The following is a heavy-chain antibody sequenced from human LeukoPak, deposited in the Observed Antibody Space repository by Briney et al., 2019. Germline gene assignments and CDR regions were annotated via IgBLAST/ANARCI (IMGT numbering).Heavy chain of an antibody. CDR3: ARDRARYCSGGTCPRAFDI. J-gene: IGHJ3*02. CDR1: GFTFSSYA. D-gene: IGHD2-15*01. Sequence: GGSLRLSCAASGFTFSSYAMSWVRQAPGKGLEWVSAISGSGGTTYYADSVKGRFTVSRDHSKNTLYLQMNGLRGDDTAVYYCARDRARYCSGGTCPRAFDIWGQGTMVTVSS. CDR2: ISGSGGTT. V-gene: IGHV3-23*01.